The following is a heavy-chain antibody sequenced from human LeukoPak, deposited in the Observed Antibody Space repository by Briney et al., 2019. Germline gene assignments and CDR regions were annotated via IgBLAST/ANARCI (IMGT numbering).Heavy chain of an antibody. Sequence: GGSLRLSCAASGFTFSSSWMHWVRQAPGKGLVWVSRINSDGSSTNYADSVKGRFTISRDNAKNTLYLQMNSLRAEDTAVYYCATSPTIKGGFDSWGQGTLVTVSS. J-gene: IGHJ4*02. CDR2: INSDGSST. D-gene: IGHD4/OR15-4a*01. V-gene: IGHV3-74*01. CDR3: ATSPTIKGGFDS. CDR1: GFTFSSSW.